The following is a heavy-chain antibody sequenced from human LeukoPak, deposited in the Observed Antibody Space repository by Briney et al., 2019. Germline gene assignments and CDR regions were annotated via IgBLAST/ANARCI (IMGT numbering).Heavy chain of an antibody. V-gene: IGHV4-61*02. Sequence: TSETLSLTCTVSGGSISSGSYYWSWIRQPAGKGLEWIGRIYTSGSTNYNPSLKSRVTISVDTSKNQFSLKLSSVTAADTAVYYCARVALITIHENDAFDIWGQGTVVTVSS. CDR3: ARVALITIHENDAFDI. CDR2: IYTSGST. D-gene: IGHD3-3*01. J-gene: IGHJ3*02. CDR1: GGSISSGSYY.